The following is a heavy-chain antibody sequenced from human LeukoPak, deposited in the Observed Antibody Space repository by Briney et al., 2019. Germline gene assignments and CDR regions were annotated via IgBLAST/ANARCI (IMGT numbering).Heavy chain of an antibody. Sequence: PSETLSLTCAVYGGSFSGYYWSWIRQPPGKGLEWIGEINHSGSTNYNPSLKSRVTISVDTSKNQFSLKLSSVTAADTAVYYCARLGGDYYGSGSYRLRYYMDVWGKGTTVTISS. D-gene: IGHD3-10*01. CDR3: ARLGGDYYGSGSYRLRYYMDV. CDR1: GGSFSGYY. V-gene: IGHV4-34*01. J-gene: IGHJ6*03. CDR2: INHSGST.